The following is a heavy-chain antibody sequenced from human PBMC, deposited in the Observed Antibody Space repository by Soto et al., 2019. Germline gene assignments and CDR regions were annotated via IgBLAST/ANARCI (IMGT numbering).Heavy chain of an antibody. J-gene: IGHJ4*02. CDR2: IYYSGST. CDR3: ARGDTYIAPFDY. D-gene: IGHD5-12*01. CDR1: GGSISSYY. Sequence: SETLSLTCTVSGGSISSYYWSWIRQPPGKGLEWIGYIYYSGSTNYNPSLKSRVTISVDTSKNQFSLKLSSVTAADTAVYYCARGDTYIAPFDYWGQGTLVTVSS. V-gene: IGHV4-59*01.